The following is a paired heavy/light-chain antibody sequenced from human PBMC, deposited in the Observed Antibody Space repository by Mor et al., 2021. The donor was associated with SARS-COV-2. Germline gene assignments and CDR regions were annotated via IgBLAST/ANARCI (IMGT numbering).Heavy chain of an antibody. Sequence: QVQLVQSGAEVKKPGSSVKVSCKASGGTFSSYAISWVRQAPGQGLEWMGGIIPIFGTANYAQKFQGRVTITTDESTSTAYMELSSLRSEDTALYYCARAGREEEGPDYDILTGPTELLRYWGQGTLVTVSS. CDR1: GGTFSSYA. CDR3: ARAGREEEGPDYDILTGPTELLRY. D-gene: IGHD3-9*01. J-gene: IGHJ4*02. CDR2: IIPIFGTA. V-gene: IGHV1-69*05.
Light chain of an antibody. CDR3: QKYSFAPLT. J-gene: IGKJ4*01. CDR1: QGINNY. Sequence: DIQMTQSPSSLSASVGDRVTITCRASQGINNYLAWYQQQPGKVPKLLIYAASTLHSGVPSRFSASGSGTDFTLTISSLQPEDVGTYYCQKYSFAPLTFGGGTKVEIK. CDR2: AAS. V-gene: IGKV1-27*01.